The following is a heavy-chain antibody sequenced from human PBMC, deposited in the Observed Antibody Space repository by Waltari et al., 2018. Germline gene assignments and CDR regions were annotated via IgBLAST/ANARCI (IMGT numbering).Heavy chain of an antibody. CDR1: GFKLNDYY. CDR3: ARDNPFDL. CDR2: ISRGSSAI. Sequence: VQLVESGGGLVKPGGSLRLSCVASGFKLNDYYMSWIRQAPGKGLEWISYISRGSSAIYYANSVRGRFTISRDNARNSVFLQMDSLRAEDTATYYCARDNPFDLWGQGTLVTVSS. V-gene: IGHV3-11*01. J-gene: IGHJ4*02.